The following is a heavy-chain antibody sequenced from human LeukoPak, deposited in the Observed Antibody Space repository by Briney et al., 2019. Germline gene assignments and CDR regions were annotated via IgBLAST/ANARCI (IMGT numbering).Heavy chain of an antibody. V-gene: IGHV1-69*04. D-gene: IGHD2-21*02. CDR2: IIPIFGIA. CDR1: GGTFSSYA. Sequence: SVKVSCKASGGTFSSYAISWVRQAPGQGLEWMGRIIPIFGIANYAQKFQGRVTITADKSTSTAYMELSSLRSGDTAVYYCARIPRCGGDCYSLIYWGQGTLVTVSS. J-gene: IGHJ4*02. CDR3: ARIPRCGGDCYSLIY.